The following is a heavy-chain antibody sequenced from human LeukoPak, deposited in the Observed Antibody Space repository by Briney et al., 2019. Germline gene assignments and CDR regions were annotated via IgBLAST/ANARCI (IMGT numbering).Heavy chain of an antibody. Sequence: GGSLRLSCAASGFTFDDYAMHWVRHAPGKGLEWVSGISWNSGSMGYADSVKGRFTISRDNAKNSLYLQMNSLRAEDTALYYCAKASYYYDSSAHFDYWGQGTLVTVSS. CDR1: GFTFDDYA. CDR2: ISWNSGSM. D-gene: IGHD3-22*01. CDR3: AKASYYYDSSAHFDY. J-gene: IGHJ4*02. V-gene: IGHV3-9*01.